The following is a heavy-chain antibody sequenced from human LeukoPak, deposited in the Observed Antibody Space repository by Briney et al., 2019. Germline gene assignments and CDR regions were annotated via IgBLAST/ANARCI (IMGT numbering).Heavy chain of an antibody. CDR2: INHSGST. D-gene: IGHD2-21*02. Sequence: SETLSLTCAVYGGSFSGYYWSWIRQPPGKGLEWIGEINHSGSTNYNPSLKSRVTISVDTSKNQFSLNLSSVTAADTAVYYCARHRIVVVTATTDYWGQGTLVTVSS. J-gene: IGHJ4*02. CDR1: GGSFSGYY. V-gene: IGHV4-34*01. CDR3: ARHRIVVVTATTDY.